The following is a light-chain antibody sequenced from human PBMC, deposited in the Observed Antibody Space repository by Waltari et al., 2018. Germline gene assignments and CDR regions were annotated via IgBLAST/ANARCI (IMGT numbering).Light chain of an antibody. J-gene: IGLJ1*01. CDR1: SSNIGRNH. Sequence: QSVVTQPPSASGTPGQRVTIFCSGSSSNIGRNHVYWYRQFPGVAPKLLIYRDDQRPSGVADRFSGSKSGTSASLAIGGLRSEDEADYYCATWDDSLSGGVFGTGTKVTVV. CDR3: ATWDDSLSGGV. CDR2: RDD. V-gene: IGLV1-47*01.